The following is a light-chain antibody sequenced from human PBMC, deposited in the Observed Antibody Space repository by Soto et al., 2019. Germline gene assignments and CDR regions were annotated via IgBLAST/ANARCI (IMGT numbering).Light chain of an antibody. J-gene: IGKJ1*01. CDR1: QDINSR. Sequence: DIQMTQSPSSVSSAVGDTFTMTCQSSQDINSRLAWFQQKPGRAPKYLIQAASILQSGFPSRFAGSGSGTDFTLTINTLQPEDFATYYCLQVKSFPRTFGQGTKVDIK. CDR2: AAS. CDR3: LQVKSFPRT. V-gene: IGKV1-12*01.